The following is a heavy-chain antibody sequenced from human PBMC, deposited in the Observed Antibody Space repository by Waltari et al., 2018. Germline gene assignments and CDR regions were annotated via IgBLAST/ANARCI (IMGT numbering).Heavy chain of an antibody. CDR3: ARGGLRHYGHYCDY. D-gene: IGHD3-9*01. J-gene: IGHJ4*02. CDR2: SRNKAKVYTT. Sequence: EVQLVESGGGLVQPGGSLRLSCAASGFTFSDHYMDWVRQAPGKGLEWHGRSRNKAKVYTTESASAMNGRFTISRDVSTNSMYLKMNSLKTEDTAVYYCARGGLRHYGHYCDYWGQGTLVTVSS. V-gene: IGHV3-72*01. CDR1: GFTFSDHY.